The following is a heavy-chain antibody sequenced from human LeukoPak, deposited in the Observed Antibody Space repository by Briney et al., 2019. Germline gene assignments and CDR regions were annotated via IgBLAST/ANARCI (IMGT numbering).Heavy chain of an antibody. CDR3: ATGAYYSDNSDSLRDY. Sequence: SVKVSCKASGGTFSSYAISWVRQAPGQGLEWMGRIIPILGIANYAQKFQGRVTITADKSTSTAYMELSSLRSEDTAVYYCATGAYYSDNSDSLRDYWGQGTLVTVSS. V-gene: IGHV1-69*04. J-gene: IGHJ4*02. CDR1: GGTFSSYA. CDR2: IIPILGIA. D-gene: IGHD3-22*01.